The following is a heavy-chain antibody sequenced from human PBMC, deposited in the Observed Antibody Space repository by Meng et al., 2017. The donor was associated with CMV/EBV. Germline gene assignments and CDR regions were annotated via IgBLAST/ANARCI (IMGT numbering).Heavy chain of an antibody. V-gene: IGHV1-2*02. CDR2: SNPNSGGT. CDR3: ARVQVRGEMATPAGY. D-gene: IGHD5-24*01. Sequence: AEEKQPGAQVKVSCKASEYTLTGYNMHWVRQAPGQGLEWMGGSNPNSGGTNYAQKFQGRVTMTRDTSISTAYMELSRLRSDDTAVYYCARVQVRGEMATPAGYWGQGTLVTVSS. J-gene: IGHJ4*02. CDR1: EYTLTGYN.